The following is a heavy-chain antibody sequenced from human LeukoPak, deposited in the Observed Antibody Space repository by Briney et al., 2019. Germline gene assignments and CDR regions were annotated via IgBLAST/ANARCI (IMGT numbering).Heavy chain of an antibody. CDR3: AREGYYYDSSGYLTSGRYFDY. J-gene: IGHJ4*02. V-gene: IGHV1-18*01. Sequence: ASVKVSCKASGYTFTSYGISWVRQAPGQGLEWMGWISAYNGNTNYAQKLQGRVTMTTDTSTSTAYMELRSLRSDDTAVYYCAREGYYYDSSGYLTSGRYFDYWGQGTLVTVSS. CDR1: GYTFTSYG. D-gene: IGHD3-22*01. CDR2: ISAYNGNT.